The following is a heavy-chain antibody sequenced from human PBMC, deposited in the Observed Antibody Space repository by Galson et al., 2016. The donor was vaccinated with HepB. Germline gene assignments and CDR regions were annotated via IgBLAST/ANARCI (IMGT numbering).Heavy chain of an antibody. D-gene: IGHD3-10*01. CDR2: IYWNDDK. Sequence: PALVKPTQTLTLTCTSSGFSLSSSGVGVGWIRQSPGKALEWLALIYWNDDKRYSPSLKSRLTITKDTSKNQVVLTLTNMDPVDTATYYCVHRRTSADYGSGKDHYFDYWGQGTLVTVSS. CDR1: GFSLSSSGVG. V-gene: IGHV2-5*01. CDR3: VHRRTSADYGSGKDHYFDY. J-gene: IGHJ4*02.